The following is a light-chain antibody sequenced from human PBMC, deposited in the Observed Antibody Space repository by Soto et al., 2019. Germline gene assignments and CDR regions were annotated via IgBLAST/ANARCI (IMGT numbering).Light chain of an antibody. CDR1: QSVSSNN. J-gene: IGKJ3*01. CDR3: QQYGTSPST. V-gene: IGKV3-20*01. Sequence: EIVLTQSPGTLSLSPGERATLSCRASQSVSSNNLAWYQQKPGQAPRLLIYGASRRATGIPDRFSGSGSGADFTLTINRLEPEDFAVYYCQQYGTSPSTFGPGTKVD. CDR2: GAS.